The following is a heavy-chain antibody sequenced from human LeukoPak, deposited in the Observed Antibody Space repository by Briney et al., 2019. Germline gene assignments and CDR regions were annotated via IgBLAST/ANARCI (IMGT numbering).Heavy chain of an antibody. V-gene: IGHV4-59*01. Sequence: SETLSLTCTVSGGSISSYYWSWIRKPPGKGLEWIGYIYYSGSTNYNPSLKSRVTISVDTSKNQFSLKLSSVTAADTAVYYCARAEAAVLDYWGQGTLVTVSS. D-gene: IGHD6-13*01. CDR3: ARAEAAVLDY. CDR2: IYYSGST. CDR1: GGSISSYY. J-gene: IGHJ4*02.